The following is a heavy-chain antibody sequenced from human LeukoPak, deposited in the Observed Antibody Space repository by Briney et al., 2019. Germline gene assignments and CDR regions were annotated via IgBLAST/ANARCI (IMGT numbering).Heavy chain of an antibody. J-gene: IGHJ4*02. D-gene: IGHD6-19*01. CDR3: AKARLSTSWAYNDY. Sequence: TGGSLRLSCAASGFTFVHYAMSWARQAPGKGLEWVSAVVGGGGTAFYADSVKVRCTISRDNSRNTVSLQINSLRAEDTAVYYCAKARLSTSWAYNDYWGQGTLVTVSS. V-gene: IGHV3-23*01. CDR2: VVGGGGTA. CDR1: GFTFVHYA.